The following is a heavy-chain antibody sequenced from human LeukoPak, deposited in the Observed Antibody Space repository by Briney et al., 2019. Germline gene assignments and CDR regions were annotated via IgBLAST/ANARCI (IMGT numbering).Heavy chain of an antibody. Sequence: SSETLSLTCTVSGGSISSYYWSWIRQPPGKGLEWIGYIYYSGTTNYNPSLKSRVTLSVDTSKNQFSLKLTSVTAADTAVYYCARDSSGYYHWFDPWGQGTLVTVSS. D-gene: IGHD3-22*01. CDR3: ARDSSGYYHWFDP. V-gene: IGHV4-59*01. J-gene: IGHJ5*02. CDR1: GGSISSYY. CDR2: IYYSGTT.